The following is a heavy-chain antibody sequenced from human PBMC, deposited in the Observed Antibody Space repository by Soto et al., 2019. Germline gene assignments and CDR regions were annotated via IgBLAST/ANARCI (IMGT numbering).Heavy chain of an antibody. D-gene: IGHD2-15*01. CDR1: GYAFTSYG. J-gene: IGHJ5*02. Sequence: ASVKVSCKASGYAFTSYGISWVRQAPGQGLEWMGWISAYNGNTNYAQKFQGRVTMTTDTSTSTAYMELRSLRSDDTAVYYCARDSGCSGGSCYDWFDPWGQGTLVTVSS. CDR2: ISAYNGNT. V-gene: IGHV1-18*01. CDR3: ARDSGCSGGSCYDWFDP.